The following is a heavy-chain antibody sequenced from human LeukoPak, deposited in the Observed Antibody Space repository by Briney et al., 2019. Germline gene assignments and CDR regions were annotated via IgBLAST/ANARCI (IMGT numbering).Heavy chain of an antibody. CDR3: ARRWKAVAGTCFDY. CDR2: INHSGST. CDR1: GGSFSGYY. V-gene: IGHV4-34*01. D-gene: IGHD6-19*01. Sequence: PSETLSLTCAVYGGSFSGYYWSWIRQPPGKGLEWIGEINHSGSTNYNPSLKSRVTISVDTSKNQFSLKLSSVTAADTAVYYCARRWKAVAGTCFDYWGQGTLVTVSS. J-gene: IGHJ4*02.